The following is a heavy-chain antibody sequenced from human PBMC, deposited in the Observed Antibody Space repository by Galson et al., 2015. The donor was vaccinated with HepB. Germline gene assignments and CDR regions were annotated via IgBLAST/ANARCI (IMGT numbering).Heavy chain of an antibody. CDR3: ARRGIAVAGNDY. V-gene: IGHV4-39*01. Sequence: ETLSLTCTVSGGSISSSSYYWGWIRQPPGKGLEWIGSIYYSGSTYYNPSLKSRVTISVDTSKNQFSLKLSSVTAADTAVYYCARRGIAVAGNDYWGQGTLVTVSS. CDR2: IYYSGST. J-gene: IGHJ4*02. CDR1: GGSISSSSYY. D-gene: IGHD6-19*01.